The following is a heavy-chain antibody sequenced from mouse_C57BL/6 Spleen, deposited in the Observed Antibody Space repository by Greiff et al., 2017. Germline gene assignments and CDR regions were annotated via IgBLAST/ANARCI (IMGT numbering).Heavy chain of an antibody. Sequence: EVKLMESGEGLVKPGGSLKLSCAASGFTFSSYAMSWVRQTPEKRLEWVAYISSGGDYIYYADTVKGRFTISSDNARNTLYLQMSSLKSEDTAMYYCTREGGYDYDDYYAMDYWGQGTSVTVSS. V-gene: IGHV5-9-1*02. J-gene: IGHJ4*01. CDR3: TREGGYDYDDYYAMDY. CDR2: ISSGGDYI. CDR1: GFTFSSYA. D-gene: IGHD2-4*01.